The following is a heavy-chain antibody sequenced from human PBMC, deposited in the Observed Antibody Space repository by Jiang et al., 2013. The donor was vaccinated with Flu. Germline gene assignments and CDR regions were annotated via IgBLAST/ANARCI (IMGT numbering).Heavy chain of an antibody. D-gene: IGHD6-13*01. Sequence: TCAVSGGSISTDNWWQWVRQSPGKGLEWIGEIYHAGYTNYNPSLKSRVTMSVDKSKNHFTLSLTSVTAADTAVYYCSRETGAGTFRGFDYWGQGTLVTVSS. CDR1: GGSISTDNW. V-gene: IGHV4-4*02. CDR3: SRETGAGTFRGFDY. CDR2: IYHAGYT. J-gene: IGHJ4*02.